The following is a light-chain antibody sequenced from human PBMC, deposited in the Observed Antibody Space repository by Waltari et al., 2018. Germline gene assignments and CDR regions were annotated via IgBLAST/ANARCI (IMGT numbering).Light chain of an antibody. CDR1: TRDVGGYDY. CDR3: SSYTSGGTHV. CDR2: EVG. V-gene: IGLV2-14*01. J-gene: IGLJ1*01. Sequence: QSALTQPASVSGSPGQSITIPCPGTTRDVGGYDYVSWYQHHPGRAPKLMIYEVGHRPSGVSNRFYGSKSGNTASLTISGLQADDEADYYCSSYTSGGTHVFGTGTKATVL.